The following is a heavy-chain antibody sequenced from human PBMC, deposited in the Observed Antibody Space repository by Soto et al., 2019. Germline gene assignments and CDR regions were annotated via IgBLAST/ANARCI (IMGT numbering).Heavy chain of an antibody. Sequence: QVQLVQSGAEVKKPGASVKVSCKASGYTFTSYAMRWVRQAPGQRLEWMGWINAGNGNTKYSQKFQGRVTVTRDTSASTAYMGLSSLRSEDTAVYYCARAISSVTTFYFDLWGRGTLVTVSS. CDR2: INAGNGNT. CDR1: GYTFTSYA. CDR3: ARAISSVTTFYFDL. J-gene: IGHJ2*01. V-gene: IGHV1-3*01. D-gene: IGHD4-17*01.